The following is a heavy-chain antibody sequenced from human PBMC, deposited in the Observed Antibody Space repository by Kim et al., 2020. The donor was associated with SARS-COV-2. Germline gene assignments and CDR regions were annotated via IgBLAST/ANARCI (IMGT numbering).Heavy chain of an antibody. CDR3: AKVSSGSSGWFEYFHH. Sequence: GGSLRLSCAASGFTFNSYAMSWVRQAPGKGLEWVSGIRGSGDRTSYADSVKGRFTISRDNSRNTLYLQMDSLRAEDTAVYYCAKVSSGSSGWFEYFHHWGQGTVVTVSS. D-gene: IGHD6-19*01. V-gene: IGHV3-23*01. CDR2: IRGSGDRT. J-gene: IGHJ1*01. CDR1: GFTFNSYA.